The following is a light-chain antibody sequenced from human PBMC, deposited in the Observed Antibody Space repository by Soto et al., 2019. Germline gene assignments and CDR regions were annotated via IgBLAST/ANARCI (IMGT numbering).Light chain of an antibody. V-gene: IGKV3-15*01. CDR3: QQYNKWPQT. J-gene: IGKJ1*01. Sequence: EIVMTHSPATVPVSPGERVTLSCRASQSVSIDLAWYQQKPGQAPRLLIYGASTRATDIPATFTGSGSGTEFTLTISSLQSEDIAVYYCQQYNKWPQTFGQGTKVDI. CDR2: GAS. CDR1: QSVSID.